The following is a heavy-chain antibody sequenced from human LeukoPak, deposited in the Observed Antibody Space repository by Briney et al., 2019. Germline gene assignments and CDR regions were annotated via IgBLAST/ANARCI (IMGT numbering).Heavy chain of an antibody. CDR2: IYYSGST. V-gene: IGHV4-39*01. CDR3: ARRPKHWFDP. J-gene: IGHJ5*02. Sequence: PSETVSLTCTVSGGSISSSSYYWGWIRQPPGKGLEWIGSIYYSGSTYYNPSLKSRVTISVDTSKNQFSLKLSSVTAADTAVYYCARRPKHWFDPWGQGTLVTVSS. CDR1: GGSISSSSYY.